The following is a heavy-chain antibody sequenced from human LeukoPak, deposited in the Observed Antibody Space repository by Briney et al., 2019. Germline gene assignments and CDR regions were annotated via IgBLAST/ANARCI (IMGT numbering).Heavy chain of an antibody. D-gene: IGHD1-26*01. V-gene: IGHV1-8*03. CDR3: ATEGSRGSYHY. CDR1: GYTFTSYD. Sequence: ASVKVSCKASGYTFTSYDINWVRQATGQGLEWMGWKNPNSGNTGYAQKFQGRVTITRNTSISTAYMELSSLRSEDTAVYNCATEGSRGSYHYWGQGTLVTVSS. CDR2: KNPNSGNT. J-gene: IGHJ4*02.